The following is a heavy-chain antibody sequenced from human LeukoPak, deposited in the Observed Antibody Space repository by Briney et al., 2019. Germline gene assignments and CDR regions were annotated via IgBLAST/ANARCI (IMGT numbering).Heavy chain of an antibody. CDR1: GYTFTGYY. V-gene: IGHV1-2*02. Sequence: ASVKVSCKASGYTFTGYYMHWVRQAPGQGLEWMGWINPNSGGTNYAQKFQGRVTMTRDTSISTAYMELSRLRSDDTAVYYCAAQSWGYYGSGSYSRADYWGQGTLVTVSS. J-gene: IGHJ4*02. CDR2: INPNSGGT. CDR3: AAQSWGYYGSGSYSRADY. D-gene: IGHD3-10*01.